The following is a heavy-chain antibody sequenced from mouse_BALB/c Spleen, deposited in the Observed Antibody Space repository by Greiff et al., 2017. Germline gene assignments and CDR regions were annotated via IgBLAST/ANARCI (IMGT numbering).Heavy chain of an antibody. CDR1: GYTFTSYY. CDR2: INPSNGGT. CDR3: TRMGDGYYDAMDY. Sequence: VQLQQSGAELVKPGASVKLSCKASGYTFTSYYMYWVKQRPGQGLEWIGEINPSNGGTNFNEKFKSKATLTVDKSSSTAYMQLSSLTSEDSAVYYCTRMGDGYYDAMDYWGQGTSVTVSS. V-gene: IGHV1S81*02. D-gene: IGHD2-3*01. J-gene: IGHJ4*01.